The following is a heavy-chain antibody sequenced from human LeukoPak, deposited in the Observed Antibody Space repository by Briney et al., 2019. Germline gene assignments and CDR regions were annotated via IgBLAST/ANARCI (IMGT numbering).Heavy chain of an antibody. Sequence: PGRSLRLSCAASGFTFSSYAMHWVRQAPGKGLEWAAVISYDGSNKYYADSVKGRFTISRDNSKNTLYLQMNSLRAEDTAVYYCAREYYGDYSFDYWGQGTLDTVSS. CDR2: ISYDGSNK. V-gene: IGHV3-30-3*01. CDR3: AREYYGDYSFDY. D-gene: IGHD4-17*01. J-gene: IGHJ4*02. CDR1: GFTFSSYA.